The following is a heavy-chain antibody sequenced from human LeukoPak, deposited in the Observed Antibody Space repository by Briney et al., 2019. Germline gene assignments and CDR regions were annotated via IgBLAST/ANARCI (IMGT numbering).Heavy chain of an antibody. D-gene: IGHD3-3*01. Sequence: SGPTLVKPTQTLTLTCTFSGFSLSTSGVGVGWIRQPPGKALEWLALIYWNDDERYSPSLKSRLTITKDTSKNQVVLTMTNMDPVDTATYYCAHNDDFWSGYYTAFDYWGQGTLVTVSS. CDR2: IYWNDDE. CDR3: AHNDDFWSGYYTAFDY. CDR1: GFSLSTSGVG. J-gene: IGHJ4*02. V-gene: IGHV2-5*01.